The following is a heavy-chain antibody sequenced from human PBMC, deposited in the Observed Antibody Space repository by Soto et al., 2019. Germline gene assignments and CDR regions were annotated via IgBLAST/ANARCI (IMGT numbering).Heavy chain of an antibody. J-gene: IGHJ4*02. D-gene: IGHD3-10*01. CDR3: TTVLLWFGESPDS. CDR1: GFTFSCSA. Sequence: GXSLRLSCAASGFTFSCSAMHWVRQASGKGLEWVGRIRSKANSYATAYAASVKGRFTISRDDSKNTAYLQMNSLKTEDTAVYYCTTVLLWFGESPDSWGQGNLVTVSS. CDR2: IRSKANSYAT. V-gene: IGHV3-73*01.